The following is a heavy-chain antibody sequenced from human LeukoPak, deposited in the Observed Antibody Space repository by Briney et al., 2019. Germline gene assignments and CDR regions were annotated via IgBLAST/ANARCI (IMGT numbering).Heavy chain of an antibody. J-gene: IGHJ4*02. CDR1: GFTFSSYW. D-gene: IGHD2-2*02. CDR2: INSDGSST. Sequence: PGGSLRLSCAASGFTFSSYWMHWVRQAPGKGLVWVSRINSDGSSTSYADSVKGRFTISRDNAKNTLYLRMNSLRAEDTAVYYCARDTTIVVVPAAIGDFDYWGQGTLVTVSS. CDR3: ARDTTIVVVPAAIGDFDY. V-gene: IGHV3-74*01.